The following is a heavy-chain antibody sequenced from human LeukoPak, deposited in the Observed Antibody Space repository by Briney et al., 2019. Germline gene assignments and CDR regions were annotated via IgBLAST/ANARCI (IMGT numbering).Heavy chain of an antibody. CDR1: GGSFSGYY. Sequence: ASETLSLTCAVYGGSFSGYYWSWIRQPPGKGLEWIGEINHSGSTNYNPSLKSRVTISVDTSKNQFSLKLSSVTAADTAVYYCARGGSYGSYYYYYGMDVWGQGTTVTVSS. CDR3: ARGGSYGSYYYYYGMDV. CDR2: INHSGST. D-gene: IGHD5-18*01. V-gene: IGHV4-34*01. J-gene: IGHJ6*02.